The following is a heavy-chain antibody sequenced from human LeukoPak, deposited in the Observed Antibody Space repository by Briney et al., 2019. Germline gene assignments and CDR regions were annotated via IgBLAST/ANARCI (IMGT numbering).Heavy chain of an antibody. D-gene: IGHD6-19*01. CDR2: ISYDGSNK. CDR3: AKDPFGSG. Sequence: GGSLRLSCAASGFTFSSYGMHWVRQALGKGLEWVAVISYDGSNKYYADSVKGRFTISRDNSKNTLYLQMNSLRAEDTAVYYCAKDPFGSGWGQGTLVTVSS. J-gene: IGHJ4*02. V-gene: IGHV3-30*18. CDR1: GFTFSSYG.